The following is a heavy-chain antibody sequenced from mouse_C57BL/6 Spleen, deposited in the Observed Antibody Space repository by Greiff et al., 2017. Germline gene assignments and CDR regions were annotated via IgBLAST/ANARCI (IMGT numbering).Heavy chain of an antibody. J-gene: IGHJ2*01. Sequence: EVQVVESEGGLVQPGSSMKLSCTASGFTFSDYYMAWVRQVPEKGLEWVANINYDGSSTYYLDSLKSRFIISRDNAKNILYLQMSSLKSEDTATYYCARYYYGGNYFDYWGQGTTLTVSS. CDR3: ARYYYGGNYFDY. CDR2: INYDGSST. CDR1: GFTFSDYY. V-gene: IGHV5-16*01. D-gene: IGHD1-1*01.